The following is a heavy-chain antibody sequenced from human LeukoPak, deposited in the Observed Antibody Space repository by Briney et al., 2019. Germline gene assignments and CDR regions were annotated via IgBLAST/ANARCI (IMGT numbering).Heavy chain of an antibody. V-gene: IGHV4-59*01. D-gene: IGHD5-12*01. CDR3: ARYRYIGDEFDY. CDR1: GRSLSGYY. Sequence: SETLSLTCSVSGRSLSGYYRSWIRQPPGKGLEWIGFVHYSGSTNYNPSLKSRVTISVDTSKNQFSLKLTSVTAADTAVYYWARYRYIGDEFDYWGQGTLVTVSS. CDR2: VHYSGST. J-gene: IGHJ4*02.